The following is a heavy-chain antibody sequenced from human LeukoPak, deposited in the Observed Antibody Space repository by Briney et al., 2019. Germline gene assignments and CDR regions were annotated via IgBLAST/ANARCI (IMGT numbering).Heavy chain of an antibody. CDR3: ARSKVYYDYVWGSYRYAAFDI. D-gene: IGHD3-16*02. Sequence: GASVKVSCKASGYSLTGYYIHWVRQAPGQGLEWMGWINPNSGGTNYAQKFQGRVTMTRDTSISTAYMELSRLRSDDTAVYYCARSKVYYDYVWGSYRYAAFDIWGQGTMVTVSS. CDR1: GYSLTGYY. J-gene: IGHJ3*02. CDR2: INPNSGGT. V-gene: IGHV1-2*02.